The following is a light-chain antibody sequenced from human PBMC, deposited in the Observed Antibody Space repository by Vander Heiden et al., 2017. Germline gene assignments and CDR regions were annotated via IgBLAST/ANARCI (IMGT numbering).Light chain of an antibody. CDR2: GAS. CDR3: QQYNNWARRA. J-gene: IGKJ1*01. V-gene: IGKV3-15*01. CDR1: QSVSSN. Sequence: IAMTQSPATLSVSPGERATLACRASQSVSSNLAWYQQKPGQAPRLLIYGASTRATGIPARLSGSGSGTEFTLTMSSLQSEDFAVYSSQQYNNWARRAFGQGTKVEIK.